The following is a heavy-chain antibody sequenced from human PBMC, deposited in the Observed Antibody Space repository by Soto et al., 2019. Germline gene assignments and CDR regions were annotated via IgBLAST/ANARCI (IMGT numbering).Heavy chain of an antibody. V-gene: IGHV4-31*03. CDR2: ISYSGST. Sequence: QVQLQESGPGLVKPSQTLSLTCTVSGGSISSGGYYWSWIRQHPGKGLEWIGYISYSGSTYYNPSLKSRVTISVDPSKNQFSLKLSSVTAADTAVYYCARDRYSHGAFDIWGQGTMVTVSS. J-gene: IGHJ3*02. CDR1: GGSISSGGYY. D-gene: IGHD5-18*01. CDR3: ARDRYSHGAFDI.